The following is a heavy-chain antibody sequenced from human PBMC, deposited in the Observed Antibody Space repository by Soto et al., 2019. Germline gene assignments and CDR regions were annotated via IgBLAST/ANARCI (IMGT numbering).Heavy chain of an antibody. CDR1: GFTFKNYA. CDR3: ANHRGFLVTQYFFDY. CDR2: ISNSGGST. Sequence: LRLSCAAAGFTFKNYAMSWVRQAPGKGLEWVSSISNSGGSTYYADSVQGRFTISRDSSKNTLSLQMNSLRAEDTAIYYCANHRGFLVTQYFFDYWGQGTLVTVSS. D-gene: IGHD2-21*02. V-gene: IGHV3-23*01. J-gene: IGHJ4*02.